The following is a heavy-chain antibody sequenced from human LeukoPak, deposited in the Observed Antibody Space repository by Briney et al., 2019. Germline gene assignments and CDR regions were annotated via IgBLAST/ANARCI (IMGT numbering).Heavy chain of an antibody. J-gene: IGHJ6*03. CDR1: GGSISYYY. CDR2: IYYSGST. CDR3: ARGDFCSKSNCYLRSMDV. Sequence: PSETLSLSCTVSGGSISYYYWNWIRQPPGKGLEWIGYIYYSGSTTYNPSLKSRVTMSVDTAKNQFSLKLRSVTAADTAVYYCARGDFCSKSNCYLRSMDVWGKGTSVTVSS. V-gene: IGHV4-59*01. D-gene: IGHD3-3*01.